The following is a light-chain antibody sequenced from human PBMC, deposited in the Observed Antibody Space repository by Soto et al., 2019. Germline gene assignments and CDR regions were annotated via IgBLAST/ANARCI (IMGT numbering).Light chain of an antibody. CDR2: DVS. CDR3: SSYTSSSVWV. J-gene: IGLJ3*02. V-gene: IGLV2-14*03. CDR1: SSDVGGYTY. Sequence: QSALTQPASVSGSPGQSITISCTGTSSDVGGYTYVSWFQHHPGKAPKLMIHDVSNRPSGVSNRFSGSKSGNTASLTISGLQAEDEADYYCSSYTSSSVWVFGGGTKRTVL.